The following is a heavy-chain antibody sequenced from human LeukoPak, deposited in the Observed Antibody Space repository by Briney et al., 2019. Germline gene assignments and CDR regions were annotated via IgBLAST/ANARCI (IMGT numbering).Heavy chain of an antibody. J-gene: IGHJ4*02. Sequence: SETLSLTCTVSGGSISSYYWSWIRQPPGKGLEWIGYIYYSGSTNYSPSLKSRVTISVDTSKNQFSLKLSSVTAADTAVYYCARWLQFDYFDYWGQGTLVTVSS. CDR1: GGSISSYY. D-gene: IGHD5-24*01. V-gene: IGHV4-59*01. CDR3: ARWLQFDYFDY. CDR2: IYYSGST.